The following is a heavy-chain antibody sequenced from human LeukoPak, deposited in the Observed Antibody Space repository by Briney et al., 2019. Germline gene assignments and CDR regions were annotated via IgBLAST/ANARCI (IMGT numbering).Heavy chain of an antibody. CDR2: IYHSGST. J-gene: IGHJ4*02. Sequence: SETLSLTCTVSGGSISSSSYYWGWIRQPPGKGLGWIGSIYHSGSTYYKPSLKSRVTISVDTSKNQFSLKLSSVTAADTAVYYCARAFYSSSWYHKEDFFDYWGQGTPVTVSS. D-gene: IGHD6-13*01. CDR1: GGSISSSSYY. CDR3: ARAFYSSSWYHKEDFFDY. V-gene: IGHV4-39*07.